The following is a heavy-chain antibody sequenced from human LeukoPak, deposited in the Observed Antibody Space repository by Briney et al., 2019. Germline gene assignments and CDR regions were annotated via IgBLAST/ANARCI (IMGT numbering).Heavy chain of an antibody. J-gene: IGHJ6*03. D-gene: IGHD5-24*01. Sequence: PGRSLRLSCAASGFTFSSYGMHWVRQAPGKGLEWVANIGEDGSEKYYVDSVKGRFTISRDNAKDSLYLQVNSLRAEDTAVYYCARTGDGYSSFSYYYYMDVWGKGTTVSVSS. CDR3: ARTGDGYSSFSYYYYMDV. CDR2: IGEDGSEK. CDR1: GFTFSSYG. V-gene: IGHV3-7*01.